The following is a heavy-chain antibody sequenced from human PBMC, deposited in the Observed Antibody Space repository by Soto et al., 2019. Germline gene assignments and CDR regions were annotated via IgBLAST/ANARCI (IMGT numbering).Heavy chain of an antibody. Sequence: SETLSLTCTVSGGSISSDSYYWGWIRQSPEKGLEWIASISYSGSTYYNPTLKSRLIISVDTSKSQFSLKLSSVTAADTAVYYCARHAYYGSGSYSWGQGTLVTVSS. CDR1: GGSISSDSYY. V-gene: IGHV4-39*01. J-gene: IGHJ4*02. D-gene: IGHD3-10*01. CDR2: ISYSGST. CDR3: ARHAYYGSGSYS.